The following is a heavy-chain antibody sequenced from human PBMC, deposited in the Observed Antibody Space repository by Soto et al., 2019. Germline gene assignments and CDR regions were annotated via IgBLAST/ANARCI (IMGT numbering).Heavy chain of an antibody. J-gene: IGHJ5*02. D-gene: IGHD2-2*02. V-gene: IGHV4-59*01. CDR3: ARDLGVPAAIHGSYNWSDP. CDR2: IYYSGST. Sequence: LSLTCTVSGGSISSYYWSWIRQPPGKGLEWIGYIYYSGSTNYNPSLKSRVTISVDTSKNQFSLKLSSVTAADTAVYYCARDLGVPAAIHGSYNWSDPWGEGTRVTVSS. CDR1: GGSISSYY.